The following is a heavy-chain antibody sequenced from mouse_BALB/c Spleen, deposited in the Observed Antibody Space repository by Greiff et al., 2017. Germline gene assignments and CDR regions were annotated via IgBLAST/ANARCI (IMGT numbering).Heavy chain of an antibody. CDR1: GDSITSGY. Sequence: EVQLVESGPSLVKPSQTLSLTCSVTGDSITSGYWNWIRKFPGNKLEYMGYISYSGSTYYNPSLKSRISITRDTSKNQYYLQLNSVTTEDTATYYCARYNYYGSSYWYFDVWGAGTTVTVSS. CDR2: ISYSGST. CDR3: ARYNYYGSSYWYFDV. V-gene: IGHV3-8*02. D-gene: IGHD1-1*01. J-gene: IGHJ1*01.